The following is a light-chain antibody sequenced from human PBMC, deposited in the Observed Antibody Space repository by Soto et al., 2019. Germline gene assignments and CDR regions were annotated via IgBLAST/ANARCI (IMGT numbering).Light chain of an antibody. J-gene: IGKJ1*01. V-gene: IGKV3-20*01. CDR2: AAS. CDR1: RNLTSAF. Sequence: EILLTQSPGTLSLSPGERATLSCTASRNLTSAFLAWYQQRPGQSPRLLIHAASFRATGIPDRFSGSGSGTDFTLIISRLEPEDFAVYYCQQSGNSPTFGQGTKVAFK. CDR3: QQSGNSPT.